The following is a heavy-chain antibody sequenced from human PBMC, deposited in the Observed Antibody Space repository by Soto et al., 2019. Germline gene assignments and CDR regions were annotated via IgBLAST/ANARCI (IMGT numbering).Heavy chain of an antibody. J-gene: IGHJ4*02. Sequence: GGSLRLSCAASGFTFTRYSMNWVRQAPGKGLEWVSSISSTTNYIYYADSMKGRFTVSRDNAKNSVYLEMNSLSAEDTAVYHCARESEDLTSNFDYWGQGTLVTAPQ. CDR3: ARESEDLTSNFDY. V-gene: IGHV3-21*01. CDR1: GFTFTRYS. CDR2: ISSTTNYI.